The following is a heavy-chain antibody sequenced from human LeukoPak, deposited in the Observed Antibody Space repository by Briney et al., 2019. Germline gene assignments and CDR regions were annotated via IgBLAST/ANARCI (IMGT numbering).Heavy chain of an antibody. V-gene: IGHV3-48*01. CDR2: ISRDSSTI. CDR3: VRASSGRRGYYFDY. J-gene: IGHJ4*02. Sequence: GGSLRLSCAASGFTFNTYSMDWVRQAPGKGLEWVSYISRDSSTIYYADSLKGRFTISRDNAKNSVYLQMNSLRAEDTAVYYCVRASSGRRGYYFDYWGQGTLVTVSS. D-gene: IGHD6-19*01. CDR1: GFTFNTYS.